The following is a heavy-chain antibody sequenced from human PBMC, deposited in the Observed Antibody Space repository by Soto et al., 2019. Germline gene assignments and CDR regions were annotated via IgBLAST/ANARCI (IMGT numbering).Heavy chain of an antibody. CDR2: IYWNDDK. D-gene: IGHD2-2*01. V-gene: IGHV2-5*01. CDR1: GDSLTTSGVG. J-gene: IGHJ5*02. CDR3: AHHTITPATNWFDP. Sequence: ESGPTLVNPTRTLTVTCTFSGDSLTTSGVGVGWIRQPPGKALEWFALIYWNDDKRYSPSLRGRLTITKDTSKNQVVLAMTNMDPVDTATYYCAHHTITPATNWFDPWGLGTLVTVSS.